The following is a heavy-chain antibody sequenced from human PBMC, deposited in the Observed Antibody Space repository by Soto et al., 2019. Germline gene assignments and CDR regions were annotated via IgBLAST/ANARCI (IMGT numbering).Heavy chain of an antibody. CDR3: ARAVAPYLGTWFDP. Sequence: QLQLQESGSGLVKPSQTLSLTCTVSGGSITSGNSYSWSWIRQPPGKGLEWIGSISRSGITSYNPSLKGRVTMSVDKSKNQFSLNLSSVTAADMAVYYCARAVAPYLGTWFDPWGQGTLVIVSS. D-gene: IGHD3-16*01. V-gene: IGHV4-30-2*01. CDR1: GGSITSGNSYS. CDR2: ISRSGIT. J-gene: IGHJ5*02.